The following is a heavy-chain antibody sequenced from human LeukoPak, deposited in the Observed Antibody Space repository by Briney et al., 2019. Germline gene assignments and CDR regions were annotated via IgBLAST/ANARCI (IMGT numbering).Heavy chain of an antibody. D-gene: IGHD4-17*01. J-gene: IGHJ4*02. CDR3: ARYMTTVTTGFDY. CDR2: IKPDGSEI. V-gene: IGHV3-7*01. CDR1: GFSFSRYW. Sequence: GESLRLSCEASGFSFSRYWMSWVRQAPLRGLEWVANIKPDGSEIYYVDSVKGRFTISRDNAKNTLYLQMNSLRAEDTAVYYCARYMTTVTTGFDYWGQGTLVTVSS.